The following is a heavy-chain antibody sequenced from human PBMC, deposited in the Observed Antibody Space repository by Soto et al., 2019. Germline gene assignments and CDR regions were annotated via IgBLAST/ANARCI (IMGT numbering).Heavy chain of an antibody. J-gene: IGHJ4*02. CDR1: GVSVSSGSFY. Sequence: SETLSLTCTVSGVSVSSGSFYWAWIRQPPGKGLEWIGFGSYSGTTNYKPSLKRRVTISVDTSRSQISLKVSSLTAADTAVYYCARGATVTQYDYWGQGTLVTVSS. D-gene: IGHD4-17*01. CDR3: ARGATVTQYDY. CDR2: GSYSGTT. V-gene: IGHV4-61*01.